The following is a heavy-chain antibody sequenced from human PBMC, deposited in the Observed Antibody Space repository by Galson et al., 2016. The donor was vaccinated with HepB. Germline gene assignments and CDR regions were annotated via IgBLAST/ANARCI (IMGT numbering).Heavy chain of an antibody. CDR2: ISSSSSSI. V-gene: IGHV3-48*01. Sequence: SLRLSCAASGFTFSSYTMNWVRQAPGKGLEWVSYISSSSSSIYYADSVKGRFTISRDNAQNSLYLQMNSLRAEDTAVYYCAKDGGYYDFWSSYYWGFDYWGQGTLVTVSS. D-gene: IGHD3-3*01. CDR1: GFTFSSYT. J-gene: IGHJ4*02. CDR3: AKDGGYYDFWSSYYWGFDY.